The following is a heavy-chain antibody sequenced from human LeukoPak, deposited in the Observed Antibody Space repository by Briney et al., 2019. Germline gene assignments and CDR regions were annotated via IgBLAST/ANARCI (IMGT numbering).Heavy chain of an antibody. J-gene: IGHJ4*02. D-gene: IGHD5-12*01. V-gene: IGHV4-38-2*01. CDR1: NYSISSAYY. CDR3: ARGSGYGEGGYY. CDR2: IYHSGST. Sequence: SETLSLTCAVSNYSISSAYYWAWIRQPPGKGLEWIGNIYHSGSTYYNPSLKSRVSISVDTSKNQFSLKLSSVTAADTAVYYCARGSGYGEGGYYWGQGTLVTVSS.